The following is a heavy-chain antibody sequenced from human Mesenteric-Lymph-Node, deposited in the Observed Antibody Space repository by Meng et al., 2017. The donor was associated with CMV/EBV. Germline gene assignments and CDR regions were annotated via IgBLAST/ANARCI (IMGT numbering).Heavy chain of an antibody. Sequence: GSLRLSCLASGFTFSSYGMTWVRQAPGKGLEWVSSISGGGDDTYYTDSVKGRFTISRNNSKNTLYLQMNSLRAEDTALYYCTTYYDMDVWGRGTTVTVSS. J-gene: IGHJ6*02. CDR2: ISGGGDDT. CDR1: GFTFSSYG. D-gene: IGHD3-16*01. V-gene: IGHV3-23*01. CDR3: TTYYDMDV.